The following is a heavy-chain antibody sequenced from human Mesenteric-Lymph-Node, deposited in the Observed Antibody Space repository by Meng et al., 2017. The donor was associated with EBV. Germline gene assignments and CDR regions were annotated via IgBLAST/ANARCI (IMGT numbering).Heavy chain of an antibody. V-gene: IGHV1-18*01. CDR2: TSAHNGNP. D-gene: IGHD3-10*01. Sequence: QVQVVQSGAEAKKPVASVRFSCKTSGYSFMTNGGTWVRQAPGQGLEWMGWTSAHNGNPTYAQKFQGRVIMTADASTSTAYLELTSLRSGDTAFYYCIRGSGFYYTSGLWGQGTLVTVSS. CDR3: IRGSGFYYTSGL. CDR1: GYSFMTNG. J-gene: IGHJ1*01.